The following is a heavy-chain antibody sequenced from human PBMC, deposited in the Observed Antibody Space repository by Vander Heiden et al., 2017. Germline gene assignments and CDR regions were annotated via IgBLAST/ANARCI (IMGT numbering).Heavy chain of an antibody. Sequence: QVTLKESGPVLVKPTETLTLTCTVSGFSLSNARMGVSWIRQPPGKALEWLAHIFSNDEKSYSTSLKSRLTISKDTSKSQVVLTMTNMDPVDTATYYCARIQEALRDGYTVTYWYFDLWGRGTLVTVSS. V-gene: IGHV2-26*01. CDR3: ARIQEALRDGYTVTYWYFDL. CDR1: GFSLSNARMG. CDR2: IFSNDEK. J-gene: IGHJ2*01. D-gene: IGHD5-12*01.